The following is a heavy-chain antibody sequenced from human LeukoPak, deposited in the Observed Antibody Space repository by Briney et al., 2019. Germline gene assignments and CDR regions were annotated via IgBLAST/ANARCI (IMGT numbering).Heavy chain of an antibody. CDR2: TGRSDTYI. CDR3: ARRASTERGHSYGLDY. Sequence: GGTLRLSCAASGFTFSSYGMSWVRQAPGKGLEWVSSTGRSDTYIYYADSVTGRFTISRDNAKNSLYLQMSSLRAEDTAVYFCARRASTERGHSYGLDYWGQGALVTVSS. J-gene: IGHJ4*02. CDR1: GFTFSSYG. D-gene: IGHD5-18*01. V-gene: IGHV3-21*01.